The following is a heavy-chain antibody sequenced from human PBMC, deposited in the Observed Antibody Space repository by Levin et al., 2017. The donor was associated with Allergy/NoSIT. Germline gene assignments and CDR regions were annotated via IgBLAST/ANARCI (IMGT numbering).Heavy chain of an antibody. J-gene: IGHJ5*02. CDR2: ISGNGNSI. Sequence: GESLKISCAASGFTFTSYAMSWVRQAPGKGLEWVSAISGNGNSIYDADSVKGRFTISRDNSKNILYLQMNSLRAEDTAVYYCAKENGCGTISCRGWFDPWGQGTLVTVSS. D-gene: IGHD1-7*01. CDR3: AKENGCGTISCRGWFDP. CDR1: GFTFTSYA. V-gene: IGHV3-23*01.